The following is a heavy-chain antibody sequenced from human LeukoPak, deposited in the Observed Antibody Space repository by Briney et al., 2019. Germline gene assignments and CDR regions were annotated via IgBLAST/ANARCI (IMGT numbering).Heavy chain of an antibody. CDR2: IYTSGST. V-gene: IGHV4-4*07. D-gene: IGHD6-6*01. CDR1: GGSISSYY. Sequence: SETLSLTCTVSGGSISSYYWSWFRQPAGKGLEWIGRIYTSGSTNYNPSLKSRVTMSVDTSKNQFSLKLSSVTAADTAVYYCARGLAYSSSSTWFDPWGQGTLVTVSS. CDR3: ARGLAYSSSSTWFDP. J-gene: IGHJ5*02.